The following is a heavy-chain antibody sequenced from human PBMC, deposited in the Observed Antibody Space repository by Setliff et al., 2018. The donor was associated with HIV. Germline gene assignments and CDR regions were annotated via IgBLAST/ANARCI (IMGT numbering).Heavy chain of an antibody. CDR1: GYTFTSDH. J-gene: IGHJ3*02. D-gene: IGHD3-22*01. CDR3: ATPKLSLTYYYDSSGWEDAFDI. Sequence: SVKVSCKASGYTFTSDHMHWVRQAPGQGLEWMGGIIPIFGTANYAQKFQGRVTITTDESTSTAYMELSSLRSEDTAVYYCATPKLSLTYYYDSSGWEDAFDIWGQGTMVTVSS. CDR2: IIPIFGTA. V-gene: IGHV1-69*05.